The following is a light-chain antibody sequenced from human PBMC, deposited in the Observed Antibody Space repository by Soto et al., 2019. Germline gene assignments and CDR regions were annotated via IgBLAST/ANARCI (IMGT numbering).Light chain of an antibody. CDR3: QQYGTSLP. J-gene: IGKJ5*01. Sequence: PGERATLSCSASQSVSSSYLAWYQQKPGQAPRLLIYGASTRATGIPDRFSGSGSGTDFTLTISRLEPEDFAVYYCQQYGTSLPFGQGTRLEIK. V-gene: IGKV3-20*01. CDR2: GAS. CDR1: QSVSSSY.